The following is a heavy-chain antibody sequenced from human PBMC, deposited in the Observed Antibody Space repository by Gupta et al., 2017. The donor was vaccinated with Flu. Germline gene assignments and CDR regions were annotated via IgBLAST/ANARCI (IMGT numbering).Heavy chain of an antibody. D-gene: IGHD6-13*01. CDR2: IHQSGDT. V-gene: IGHV4-34*01. J-gene: IGHJ5*02. Sequence: WGWIRQSPGKGLEWIGEIHQSGDTNYNPSLKSRVTISLDTSKSQFSLSLSSVTAADTAVYYCARVGLAAFGSNWFDPWGQGTLVTVSS. CDR3: ARVGLAAFGSNWFDP.